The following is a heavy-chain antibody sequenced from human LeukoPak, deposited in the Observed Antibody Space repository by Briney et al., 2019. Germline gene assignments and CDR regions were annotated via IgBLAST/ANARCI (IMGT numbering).Heavy chain of an antibody. D-gene: IGHD3-10*01. CDR3: ARDRDGYWYFDL. CDR2: IHYSGST. CDR1: GGSISSYY. Sequence: SETLSLTCTVSGGSISSYYWSWIRQPPGKGLEWIAYIHYSGSTNYNPSLKSRVTISVDTSKNHFSLKLTSVTAADTAVYYCARDRDGYWYFDLWGRGTLVTVSS. J-gene: IGHJ2*01. V-gene: IGHV4-59*01.